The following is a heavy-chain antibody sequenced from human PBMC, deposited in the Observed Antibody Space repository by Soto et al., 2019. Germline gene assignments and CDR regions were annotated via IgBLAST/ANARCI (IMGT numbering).Heavy chain of an antibody. Sequence: GSLLRSCFASGFTFSTFAMTWVRQTPGKGLEWVATVGDDGFRTNVADSVKGRFIISRDNSKDTLSLEMSSLRVEDTGIYYCATKFRSYFDHWGQGVRVTVYS. CDR1: GFTFSTFA. CDR2: VGDDGFRT. V-gene: IGHV3-23*01. J-gene: IGHJ4*02. CDR3: ATKFRSYFDH.